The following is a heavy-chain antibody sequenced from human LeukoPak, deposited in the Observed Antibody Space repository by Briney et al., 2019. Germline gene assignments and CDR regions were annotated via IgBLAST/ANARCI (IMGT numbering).Heavy chain of an antibody. CDR3: ARAGRIYIAAAQSVDY. CDR1: GYTFTSYY. Sequence: ASVKVSCKASGYTFTSYYMHWVRQAPGQGLEWRGIINPSGGSTSYAQKFQGRVTMTRDTSTSTVYMELSSLRSEDTAVYYCARAGRIYIAAAQSVDYWGQGTLVTVSS. V-gene: IGHV1-46*01. CDR2: INPSGGST. J-gene: IGHJ4*02. D-gene: IGHD6-13*01.